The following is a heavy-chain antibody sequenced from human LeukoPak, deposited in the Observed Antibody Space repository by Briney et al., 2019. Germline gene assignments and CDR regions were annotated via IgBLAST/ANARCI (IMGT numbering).Heavy chain of an antibody. CDR3: ARDNQPPLGGYSH. CDR1: GYTFTSYY. V-gene: IGHV1-46*01. J-gene: IGHJ4*02. D-gene: IGHD5-18*01. CDR2: ISPSGGST. Sequence: ASVKVSCKASGYTFTSYYMHWVRQAPGQGLEWMGIISPSGGSTSYAQKFQGRVTMTRDTSTSTVYMELSSLRSEDTAVYYCARDNQPPLGGYSHWGQGTLVTVSS.